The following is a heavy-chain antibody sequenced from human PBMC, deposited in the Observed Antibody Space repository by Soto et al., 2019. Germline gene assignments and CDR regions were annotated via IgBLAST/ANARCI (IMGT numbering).Heavy chain of an antibody. CDR1: GVNITDYA. CDR3: AKDSTYYDFWSGYTPPDY. Sequence: GGSLRLSCAASGVNITDYAMSWVRQAPGKGLEWVSVISVSGGSTYYADSVKGRFTISRDNSKNTLYLQMNSLRAEDTAVYYCAKDSTYYDFWSGYTPPDYWGQGTLVTVSS. V-gene: IGHV3-23*01. CDR2: ISVSGGST. D-gene: IGHD3-3*01. J-gene: IGHJ4*02.